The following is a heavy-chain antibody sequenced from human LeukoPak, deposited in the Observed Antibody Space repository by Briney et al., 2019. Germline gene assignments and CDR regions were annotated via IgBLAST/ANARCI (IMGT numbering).Heavy chain of an antibody. CDR2: ISGSGGST. J-gene: IGHJ3*02. V-gene: IGHV3-23*01. D-gene: IGHD3-22*01. CDR1: GFTFSSYG. Sequence: GGYLSLSCAVSGFTFSSYGMSWVRHAPGKGLEWVSAISGSGGSTYYADSVKGRFTISRDNSKNTLYLQMNSLRAEDTAVYYCANADYYDSSGYYRGIWGQGTMVTVSS. CDR3: ANADYYDSSGYYRGI.